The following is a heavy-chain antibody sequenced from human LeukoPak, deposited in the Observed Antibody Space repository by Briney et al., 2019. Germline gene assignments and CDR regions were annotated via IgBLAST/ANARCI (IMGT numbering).Heavy chain of an antibody. J-gene: IGHJ4*02. V-gene: IGHV4-59*08. CDR3: ARHLKPGIAGFDY. Sequence: SETLSLTCTVSGGSINNYFWSGIRQPPGKGLEGIGYIYYIGTTNYTPSLKSRVTISLDTSKNQFSVKLSSVTAADTAVYYCARHLKPGIAGFDYWGQGTLVTVFS. CDR2: IYYIGTT. D-gene: IGHD1-14*01. CDR1: GGSINNYF.